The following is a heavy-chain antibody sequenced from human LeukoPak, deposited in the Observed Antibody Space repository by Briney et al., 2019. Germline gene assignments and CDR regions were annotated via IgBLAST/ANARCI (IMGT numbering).Heavy chain of an antibody. Sequence: SETLSLTCTVSGGSISSYYWSWIRQPPGKGLEWIGYIYYSGSTKYNPSLKSRVTISVDTSKNQFSLKLSSVTAADTAVYDCARVPSWESKYYFDYWGQGTLVTVSS. CDR2: IYYSGST. D-gene: IGHD1-26*01. CDR1: GGSISSYY. CDR3: ARVPSWESKYYFDY. V-gene: IGHV4-59*01. J-gene: IGHJ4*02.